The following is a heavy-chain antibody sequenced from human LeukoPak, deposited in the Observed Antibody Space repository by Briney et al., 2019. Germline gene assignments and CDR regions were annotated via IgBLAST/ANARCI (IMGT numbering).Heavy chain of an antibody. CDR3: AKDGGTRGYSGYDFYGFDY. J-gene: IGHJ4*02. CDR1: GFTFSSYG. D-gene: IGHD5-12*01. V-gene: IGHV3-30*18. CDR2: ISYDGSNK. Sequence: PGRSLRLSCAASGFTFSSYGMHWVRQAPGKGLEWVAVISYDGSNKYYADSVKGRFTTSRDNSKNTLYLQMNSLRAEDTAVYYCAKDGGTRGYSGYDFYGFDYWGQGTLVTVSS.